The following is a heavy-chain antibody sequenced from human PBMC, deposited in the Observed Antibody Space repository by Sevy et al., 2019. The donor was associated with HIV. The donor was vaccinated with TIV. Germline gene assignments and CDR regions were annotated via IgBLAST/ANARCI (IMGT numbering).Heavy chain of an antibody. CDR1: GFTFSSYE. D-gene: IGHD4-17*01. V-gene: IGHV3-48*03. Sequence: GESLKISCAASGFTFSSYEMNWVRQAPGKGLEWVSYISNGGTTISYSDSVRGRFSISRDNARNSLYLQMNSLRAEDTAVYYCARDLPPSATTVAHFDYWGQRTLVTVSS. CDR2: ISNGGTTI. J-gene: IGHJ4*02. CDR3: ARDLPPSATTVAHFDY.